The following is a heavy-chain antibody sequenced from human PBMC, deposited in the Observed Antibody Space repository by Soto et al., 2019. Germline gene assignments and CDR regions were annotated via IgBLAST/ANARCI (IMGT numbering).Heavy chain of an antibody. V-gene: IGHV3-23*01. CDR2: ISGSGGST. Sequence: EVQLLESGGGLVQPGGSLRLSCAASGFTFSSYAMSWVRQAPGKGLKWVSAISGSGGSTYYADSVKGRFTISRDNSKNTLYLQMNSLRAEDTAVYYCAKDPRGYYYGSGSYPFYYFDYWGQGTLVTVSS. D-gene: IGHD3-10*01. CDR3: AKDPRGYYYGSGSYPFYYFDY. CDR1: GFTFSSYA. J-gene: IGHJ4*02.